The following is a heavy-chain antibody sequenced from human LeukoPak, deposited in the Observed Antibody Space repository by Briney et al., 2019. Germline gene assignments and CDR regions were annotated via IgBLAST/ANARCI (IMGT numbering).Heavy chain of an antibody. CDR1: GGSFSGYY. CDR3: ARGSPRDIVVVPAAQHWEVWSDP. Sequence: SETLSLTCAVYGGSFSGYYWSWIRQPPGKGLEWIGEINHSGSTNYNPSLKSRVTISVDTSKNQFSLKLSSVTAADTAVYYCARGSPRDIVVVPAAQHWEVWSDPWGQGTLVTVSS. D-gene: IGHD2-2*01. J-gene: IGHJ5*02. CDR2: INHSGST. V-gene: IGHV4-34*01.